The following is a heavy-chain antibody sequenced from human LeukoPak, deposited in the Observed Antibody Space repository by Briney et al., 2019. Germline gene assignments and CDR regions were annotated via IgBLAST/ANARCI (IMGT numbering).Heavy chain of an antibody. CDR1: GFTFGSYA. Sequence: GGSLRLSCAASGFTFGSYAMSWVRQAPGKGLEWVSAISGSGGSTYYADSVKGRFTISRDNSKNTLYLQMNSLRAEDTAVYYCAKDKQWLVRAYGYWGQGTLVTVSS. J-gene: IGHJ4*02. D-gene: IGHD6-19*01. CDR2: ISGSGGST. CDR3: AKDKQWLVRAYGY. V-gene: IGHV3-23*01.